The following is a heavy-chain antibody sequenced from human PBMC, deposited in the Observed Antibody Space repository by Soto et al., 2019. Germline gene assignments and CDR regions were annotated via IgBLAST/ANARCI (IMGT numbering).Heavy chain of an antibody. J-gene: IGHJ4*02. CDR2: ISGSGGST. V-gene: IGHV3-23*01. CDR1: GFTFSSYA. CDR3: AKDLVIAVAANLDY. D-gene: IGHD6-19*01. Sequence: QPGGSLRLSCAASGFTFSSYAMSWVRQAPGKGLEWVSAISGSGGSTYYADSVKGRFTISRDNSKNTLYLQMNSLRAEDTAVYYCAKDLVIAVAANLDYWGQGTLVTVSS.